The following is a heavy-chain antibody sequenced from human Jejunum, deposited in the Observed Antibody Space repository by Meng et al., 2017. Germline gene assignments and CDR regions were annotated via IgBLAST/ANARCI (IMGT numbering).Heavy chain of an antibody. CDR2: SRNKPKSYTT. J-gene: IGHJ4*02. CDR3: ARPILHCSGGDCYAFFDQ. D-gene: IGHD2-21*01. V-gene: IGHV3-72*01. Sequence: GESLKISCAGSGFTLSDHYMDWVRQTPGKRLEWVGRSRNKPKSYTTEYAASVKGRFTISRDDSKTSLYLQMNSLKTEETDMYYCARPILHCSGGDCYAFFDQWGQGTLVTVSS. CDR1: GFTLSDHY.